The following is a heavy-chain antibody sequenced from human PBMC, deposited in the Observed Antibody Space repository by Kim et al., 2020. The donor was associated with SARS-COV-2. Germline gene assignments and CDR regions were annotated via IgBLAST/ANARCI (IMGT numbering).Heavy chain of an antibody. CDR3: ARVPIVVVPAAQDYYYYYGMDV. J-gene: IGHJ6*02. CDR1: GGSISSGDYY. V-gene: IGHV4-30-4*01. CDR2: IYYSGST. D-gene: IGHD2-2*01. Sequence: SETLSLTCTVSGGSISSGDYYWSWIRQPPGKGLEWIGYIYYSGSTYYNPSLKSRVTISVDTSKNQFSLKLSSVTTADTAVYYCARVPIVVVPAAQDYYYYYGMDVWGQGTTVTVSS.